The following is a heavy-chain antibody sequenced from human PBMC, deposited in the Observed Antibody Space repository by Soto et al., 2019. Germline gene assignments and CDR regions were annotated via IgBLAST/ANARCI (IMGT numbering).Heavy chain of an antibody. D-gene: IGHD3-16*02. CDR3: TRGVIA. CDR2: ISPSGSP. CDR1: RGSVSSGGYS. V-gene: IGHV4-30-2*01. Sequence: QVQLQESGSRLVRPSQTLSLTCSVSRGSVSSGGYSWSWIRQAPGKGLEWIGFISPSGSPAYNPSLKSRVSISVDTSNNQIPLELSSVTAADTAVYYCTRGVIAWGPGTLVTVSS. J-gene: IGHJ5*02.